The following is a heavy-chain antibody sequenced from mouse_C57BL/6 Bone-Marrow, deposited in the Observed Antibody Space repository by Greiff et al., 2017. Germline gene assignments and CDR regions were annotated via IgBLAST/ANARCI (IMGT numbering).Heavy chain of an antibody. D-gene: IGHD3-2*01. J-gene: IGHJ3*01. CDR1: GYSFTSYY. V-gene: IGHV1-66*01. CDR3: ARSLETSPFAY. Sequence: QVQLQQSGPELVKPGASVKISCKASGYSFTSYYIHWVKQRPGQGLEWIGWIYPGSGNTKYNEKFKGKDTLTADTSSSTAYMQLSSLSSEDSAVYYCARSLETSPFAYWGQGTLVTVSA. CDR2: IYPGSGNT.